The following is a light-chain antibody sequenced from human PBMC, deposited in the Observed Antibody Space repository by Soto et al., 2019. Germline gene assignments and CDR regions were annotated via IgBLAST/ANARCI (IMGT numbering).Light chain of an antibody. CDR2: TAS. CDR1: QSVSRNY. J-gene: IGKJ5*01. V-gene: IGKV3-20*01. Sequence: EIVLMQSPGTLSLSPGEGATLSCRASQSVSRNYLAWYQQKPGQAPRLLIYTASRRATGIPDRFSGSGSGTDFTLTISRLEPEDSAVYYCQQYSRAPITFGQGTRLEIK. CDR3: QQYSRAPIT.